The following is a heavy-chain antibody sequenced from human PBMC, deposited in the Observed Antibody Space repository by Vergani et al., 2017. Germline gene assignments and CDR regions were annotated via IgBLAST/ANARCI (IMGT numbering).Heavy chain of an antibody. D-gene: IGHD2-8*01. CDR2: IRHDGIT. CDR3: ASEXYCTNGVCFTLFDV. V-gene: IGHV4-34*01. J-gene: IGHJ4*02. Sequence: QAQLQQWGAGLLKPSETLSLTCAIYGGSFNDYWWTWIRQPPGKGLEWIGEIRHDGITHYSPSLKSRVTISVDTSTHQFSLNLRSLTAADTAVYYCASEXYCTNGVCFTLFDVWGQGALVTVSS. CDR1: GGSFNDYW.